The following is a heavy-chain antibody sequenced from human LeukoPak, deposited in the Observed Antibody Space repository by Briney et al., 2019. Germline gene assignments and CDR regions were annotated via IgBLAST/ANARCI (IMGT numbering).Heavy chain of an antibody. CDR1: GFTFSSYG. Sequence: GRSLRLSCAASGFTFSSYGMHWVRQAPGKGLEWVAVIWYDGSNKYYADSVKGRFTISRDNSKNTLYLQMNSLRAEDTAVYYCARVYSSSGWFSGDYWGQGTLVTVSS. CDR3: ARVYSSSGWFSGDY. CDR2: IWYDGSNK. V-gene: IGHV3-33*01. D-gene: IGHD6-19*01. J-gene: IGHJ4*02.